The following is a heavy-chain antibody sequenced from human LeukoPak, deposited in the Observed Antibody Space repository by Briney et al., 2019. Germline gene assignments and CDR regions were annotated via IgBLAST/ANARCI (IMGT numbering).Heavy chain of an antibody. D-gene: IGHD1-26*01. CDR2: IYYSGST. V-gene: IGHV4-34*01. J-gene: IGHJ4*02. Sequence: SETLSLTCAVYGGSFSGYYWSWIRQPARKGLEWIGSIYYSGSTYYNPSLKSRVTISVDTSKNQFSLKLSSVTAADTAVYYCARHSPVGIFYFDYWGQGTLVTVSS. CDR3: ARHSPVGIFYFDY. CDR1: GGSFSGYY.